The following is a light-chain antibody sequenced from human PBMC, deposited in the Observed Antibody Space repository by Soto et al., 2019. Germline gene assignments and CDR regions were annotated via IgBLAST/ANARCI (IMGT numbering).Light chain of an antibody. J-gene: IGLJ1*01. V-gene: IGLV2-14*01. CDR3: SSYSSNSTLYV. Sequence: QSALTHPVSVSGSPGHSITISCCCTSSDVGAYNYVSWYQQHPDKAPKLMIYEVTTRPSGVSDRFSGSKSGNTASLTISGLQAEDEADYHCSSYSSNSTLYVFGTGTKVTVL. CDR1: SSDVGAYNY. CDR2: EVT.